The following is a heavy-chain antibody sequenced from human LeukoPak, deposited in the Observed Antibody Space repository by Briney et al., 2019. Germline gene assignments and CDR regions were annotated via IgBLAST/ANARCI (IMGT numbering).Heavy chain of an antibody. D-gene: IGHD6-13*01. CDR3: ARLWHSSSWYDGFDY. CDR2: IFIDGST. Sequence: SQTLSLTCTVSGGSISSGGYYWSWIRQPAGKGLEWIGRIFIDGSTNYNPSLKSRVTISVDTSKNQFSLRLNSVTAADTAVYYCARLWHSSSWYDGFDYWGQGTLVTVSS. CDR1: GGSISSGGYY. J-gene: IGHJ4*02. V-gene: IGHV4-61*02.